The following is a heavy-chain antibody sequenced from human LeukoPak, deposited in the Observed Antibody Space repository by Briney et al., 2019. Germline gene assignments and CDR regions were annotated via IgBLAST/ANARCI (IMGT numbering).Heavy chain of an antibody. CDR2: IYHSGST. Sequence: PSETLSLTCAVSGGSISSSNWWSWVRQPPGKGLEWIGEIYHSGSTNYNPSLKSRVTISVDKSKNQFSLKLRSVTAADTAVYYCARGIMITFGGVNFDYWGQGTLVTVSS. J-gene: IGHJ4*02. V-gene: IGHV4-4*02. D-gene: IGHD3-16*01. CDR1: GGSISSSNW. CDR3: ARGIMITFGGVNFDY.